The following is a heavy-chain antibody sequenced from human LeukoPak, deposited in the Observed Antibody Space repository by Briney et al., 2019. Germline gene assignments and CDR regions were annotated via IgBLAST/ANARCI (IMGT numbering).Heavy chain of an antibody. CDR2: ISASGGST. CDR3: AKIPYYYGSGSSYYFDY. D-gene: IGHD3-10*01. Sequence: PWGSLRLSCAASGFTFSSYGMHWVRQVPGKGLEWVSGISASGGSTSYADSVRGRFTISRDNSKNTLYVQMNSLRAEDTAVYYCAKIPYYYGSGSSYYFDYWGQGTLVTVSS. V-gene: IGHV3-23*01. CDR1: GFTFSSYG. J-gene: IGHJ4*02.